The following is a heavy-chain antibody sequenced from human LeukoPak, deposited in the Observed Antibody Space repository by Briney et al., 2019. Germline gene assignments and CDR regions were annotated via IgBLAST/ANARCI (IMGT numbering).Heavy chain of an antibody. Sequence: ASVKVSCKASGYTFTGYYMHWVRQAPGHGLEWMGWINPDSGGTNYAQKFQGRVTMTRDTSISTAYMELSRLRADDTAVYYCARVANGYYDSSGYRGNYYYYMDVWGKGTTVTISS. CDR3: ARVANGYYDSSGYRGNYYYYMDV. CDR1: GYTFTGYY. CDR2: INPDSGGT. D-gene: IGHD3-22*01. J-gene: IGHJ6*03. V-gene: IGHV1-2*02.